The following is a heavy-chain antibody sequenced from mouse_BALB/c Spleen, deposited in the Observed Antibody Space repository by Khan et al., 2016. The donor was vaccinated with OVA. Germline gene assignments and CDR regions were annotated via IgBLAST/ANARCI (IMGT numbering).Heavy chain of an antibody. CDR1: GYSITSGYY. CDR2: ISYDGSN. J-gene: IGHJ3*01. D-gene: IGHD1-2*01. Sequence: VQLQQSGPGLVKPSQSLSLTCSVTGYSITSGYYWNWIRQFPGNKLEWMGYISYDGSNNSNPSLKNRISITRDTSENQFFLTLNSVTTEDTATYYCTRDKNYYCYLAYWGQGTLVTVSA. CDR3: TRDKNYYCYLAY. V-gene: IGHV3-6*02.